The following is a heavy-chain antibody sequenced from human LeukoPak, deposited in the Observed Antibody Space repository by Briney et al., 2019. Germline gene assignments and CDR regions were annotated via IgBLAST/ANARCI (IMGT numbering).Heavy chain of an antibody. CDR3: ARGRAVASFYYYGMDV. CDR1: GYTFTGYY. D-gene: IGHD6-19*01. Sequence: ASVKVSCYASGYTFTGYYMHWVRQAPAQGHEWMGWINPNSGGTNYGQKFHVRGSMTRDTSISTAYMELNRLRSDDTAVYYCARGRAVASFYYYGMDVWGQGTTVTVSS. J-gene: IGHJ6*02. V-gene: IGHV1-2*02. CDR2: INPNSGGT.